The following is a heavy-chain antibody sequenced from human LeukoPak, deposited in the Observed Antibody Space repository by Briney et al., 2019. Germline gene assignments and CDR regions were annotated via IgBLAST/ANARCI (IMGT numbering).Heavy chain of an antibody. CDR1: GFTFSDYY. D-gene: IGHD6-19*01. V-gene: IGHV3-11*01. J-gene: IGHJ4*02. CDR3: ARLGSSGWYVDY. CDR2: ISRGGSTR. Sequence: GGSLRLSCAASGFTFSDYYMTWIRQAPGKGLEWVSYISRGGSTRNYADSVTGRFTISRDNAKNSLYVQMDSLRAEDTAVYYCARLGSSGWYVDYWGQGTLVTVSS.